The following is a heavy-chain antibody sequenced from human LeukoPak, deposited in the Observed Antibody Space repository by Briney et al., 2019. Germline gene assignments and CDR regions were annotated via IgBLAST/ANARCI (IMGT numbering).Heavy chain of an antibody. CDR3: LRGDRRDY. CDR1: GYTLTELS. CDR2: LDSSGAYI. Sequence: SCKVSGYTLTELSMHWARQAPGKGLEWLSSLDSSGAYIFYADSVKGRFIISRDNAKNSLYLQMNSLRVEDTAVYYCLRGDRRDYWGQGTLVNVSS. V-gene: IGHV3-21*06. J-gene: IGHJ4*02.